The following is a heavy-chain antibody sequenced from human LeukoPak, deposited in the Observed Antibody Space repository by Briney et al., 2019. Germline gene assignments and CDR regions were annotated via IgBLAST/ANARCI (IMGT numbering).Heavy chain of an antibody. CDR1: GYTFTGYY. Sequence: ASVKVSCKASGYTFTGYYMHWVRQAPGQGLEWMGWINPNSGGTNYAQKFQGRVTMTRDTSISTAYMELSSLRSEDTAVYYCARDSGDTAMVNYYYYYMDVWGKGTTVTVSS. V-gene: IGHV1-2*02. CDR2: INPNSGGT. CDR3: ARDSGDTAMVNYYYYYMDV. D-gene: IGHD5-18*01. J-gene: IGHJ6*03.